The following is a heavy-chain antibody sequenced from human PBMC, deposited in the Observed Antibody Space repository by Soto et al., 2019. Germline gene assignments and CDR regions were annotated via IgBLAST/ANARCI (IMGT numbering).Heavy chain of an antibody. CDR2: IGGVGTDR. Sequence: DVQLLESGGGLVQPGGSLRLSCAASGFTFSDYHMTWVRQAPGKGPEWVSSIGGVGTDRYYADSVKGRFTISRDNSKNTLFLQMSSLRSDDTAVYYCAKDAVPYNGKWDWFDPWGQGTLVTVSS. CDR1: GFTFSDYH. CDR3: AKDAVPYNGKWDWFDP. D-gene: IGHD1-20*01. V-gene: IGHV3-23*01. J-gene: IGHJ5*02.